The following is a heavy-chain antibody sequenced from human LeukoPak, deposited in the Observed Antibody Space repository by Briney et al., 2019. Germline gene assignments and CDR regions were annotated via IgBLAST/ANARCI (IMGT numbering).Heavy chain of an antibody. D-gene: IGHD5-18*01. Sequence: ASVKVSCKASGYTFTSYAMNWVRQAPGQGLEWMGWINTNTGNPTYAQGFTGRFVFSLDTSVSTAYLQISSLKAEDTAVYYCYTAMATGWYYYGMDVWGQGTTVTVSS. V-gene: IGHV7-4-1*02. CDR3: YTAMATGWYYYGMDV. J-gene: IGHJ6*02. CDR2: INTNTGNP. CDR1: GYTFTSYA.